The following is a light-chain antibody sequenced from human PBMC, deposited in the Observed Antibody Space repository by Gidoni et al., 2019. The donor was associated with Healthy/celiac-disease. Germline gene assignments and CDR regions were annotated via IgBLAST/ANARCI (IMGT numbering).Light chain of an antibody. Sequence: QSVLTQPPSASGTPGQRVTISCSGSSSNIGTNPVNWYQQFPGTAPVLPIYNNNPRPSRVPDRFSGAKSGSSASLAISGLQSEDEADYYCAVWDDSVNGALFGGGTKLTVL. J-gene: IGLJ2*01. CDR1: SSNIGTNP. V-gene: IGLV1-44*01. CDR2: NNN. CDR3: AVWDDSVNGAL.